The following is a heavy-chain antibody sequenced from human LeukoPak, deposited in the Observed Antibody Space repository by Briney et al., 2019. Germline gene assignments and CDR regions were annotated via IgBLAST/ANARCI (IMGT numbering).Heavy chain of an antibody. V-gene: IGHV4-4*07. Sequence: GSLRLSCAASGFTVSSNYMSWIRQPAGKGLEWIGRIYTSGSTNYNPSLKSRVTMSVDTSKNQFSLKLSSVTAADTAVYYCARTGGPIFDYWGQGTLVTVSS. CDR2: IYTSGST. J-gene: IGHJ4*02. CDR1: GFTVSSNY. CDR3: ARTGGPIFDY.